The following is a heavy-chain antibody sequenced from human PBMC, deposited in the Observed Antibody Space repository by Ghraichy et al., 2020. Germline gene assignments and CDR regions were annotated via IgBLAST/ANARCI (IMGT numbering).Heavy chain of an antibody. D-gene: IGHD6-19*01. Sequence: SETLSLTCTVSGGSISSSSYYWGWIRQPPGKGLEWIGSIYYSGSTYYNPSLKSRVTISVDTSKNQFSLKLSSVTAADTAVYYCARHVAVAADFDYWGQGTLVTVSS. CDR1: GGSISSSSYY. CDR2: IYYSGST. V-gene: IGHV4-39*01. CDR3: ARHVAVAADFDY. J-gene: IGHJ4*02.